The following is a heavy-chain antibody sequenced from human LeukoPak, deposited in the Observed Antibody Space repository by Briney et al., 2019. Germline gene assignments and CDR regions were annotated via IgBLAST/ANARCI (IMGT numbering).Heavy chain of an antibody. Sequence: GGSLRLSCAASGFTFSNYGMSWVRQAPGKGLEWVSTISDSGSATYNAGSVKGRLTTSRDNSNNTLYLQMNSLRAEDTAVYYCAKTEAPAAIRAGSDYWGQGTLVTVSS. CDR1: GFTFSNYG. V-gene: IGHV3-23*01. CDR3: AKTEAPAAIRAGSDY. D-gene: IGHD2-2*02. CDR2: ISDSGSAT. J-gene: IGHJ4*02.